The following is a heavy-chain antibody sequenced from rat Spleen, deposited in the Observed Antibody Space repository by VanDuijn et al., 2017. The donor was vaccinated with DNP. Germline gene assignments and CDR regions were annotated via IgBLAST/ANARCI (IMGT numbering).Heavy chain of an antibody. Sequence: EVQLVESGGGLVQPGRSLKLSCAASGFTFSNYDMAWVRQAPTKGLEWVAAISYDGNRHYYRDSVKGRFTIARDHAKSTLYLQMDSLRSEETATYYCARVQLGYYALDAWGQGTSVTVSS. CDR3: ARVQLGYYALDA. CDR1: GFTFSNYD. D-gene: IGHD5-1*01. J-gene: IGHJ4*01. CDR2: ISYDGNRH. V-gene: IGHV5-29*01.